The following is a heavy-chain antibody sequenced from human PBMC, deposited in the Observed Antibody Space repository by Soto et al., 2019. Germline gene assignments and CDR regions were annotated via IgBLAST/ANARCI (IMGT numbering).Heavy chain of an antibody. Sequence: SETLSLTCTVSGDSFSDYYWNWIRQVPGKGLEWIGFVFHSATTSYNPSLKTRVAISDDTSKKQFSLRLTSVTAADTAIYYCARCHYSSGWPIDHWGQGILVTVSS. CDR2: VFHSATT. CDR3: ARCHYSSGWPIDH. CDR1: GDSFSDYY. V-gene: IGHV4-59*03. J-gene: IGHJ4*02. D-gene: IGHD6-19*01.